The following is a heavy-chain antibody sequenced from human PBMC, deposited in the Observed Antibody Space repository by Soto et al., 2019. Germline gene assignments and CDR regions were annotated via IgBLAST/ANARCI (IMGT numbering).Heavy chain of an antibody. Sequence: SETLSLTCAVYGGSFSGYYWTWIRQPPGTGLEWIGEINHSGSTNYNPSLKSRVTISVDTSKNQFSLKLTSVTAADTAVYYCAREMGPPYYYYYGMDVWGQGTTVTVSS. CDR1: GGSFSGYY. J-gene: IGHJ6*02. CDR3: AREMGPPYYYYYGMDV. V-gene: IGHV4-34*01. CDR2: INHSGST. D-gene: IGHD1-26*01.